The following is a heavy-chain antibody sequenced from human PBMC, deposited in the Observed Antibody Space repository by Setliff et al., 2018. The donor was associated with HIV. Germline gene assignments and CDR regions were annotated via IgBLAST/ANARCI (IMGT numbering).Heavy chain of an antibody. Sequence: SETLSLTCTVSGGSISSSGFYWTWIRQHQGKGLEWIGYIYYNGSTYYNPSLKSRVTISVDTSKNQCSLKLTSVTAADTAVYYCARESWSANDSYNYHYIDVWGKGTTVTVSS. CDR1: GGSISSSGFY. CDR3: ARESWSANDSYNYHYIDV. V-gene: IGHV4-31*03. D-gene: IGHD2-21*02. CDR2: IYYNGST. J-gene: IGHJ6*03.